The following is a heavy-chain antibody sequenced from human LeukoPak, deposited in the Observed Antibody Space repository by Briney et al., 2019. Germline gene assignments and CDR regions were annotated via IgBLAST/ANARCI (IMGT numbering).Heavy chain of an antibody. V-gene: IGHV4-61*05. CDR2: ISTSGRT. J-gene: IGHJ6*03. CDR1: GGSISSSSYY. D-gene: IGHD5-18*01. CDR3: ARGLHGYTYGYVPWELYYYMDV. Sequence: SETLSLTCTVSGGSISSSSYYWGWIRQPPGKGLEWIGHISTSGRTSYSPSLKSRVTISVDTSKNQFSLKMSSVSAADTAVYYCARGLHGYTYGYVPWELYYYMDVWGKGTTVTISS.